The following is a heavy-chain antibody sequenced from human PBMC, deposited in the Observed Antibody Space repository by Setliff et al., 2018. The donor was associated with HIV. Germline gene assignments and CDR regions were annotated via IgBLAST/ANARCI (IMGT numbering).Heavy chain of an antibody. CDR3: ASFFGDYGY. Sequence: GGSLRLSCAAAGFTFSNAWMTWVRQAPGKGLEWISYISGTGETSYYADSVQGRFTVSRDNANNLLFLEMNNLRVEDTAVYYCASFFGDYGYWGHGTQVTVSS. CDR1: GFTFSNAW. CDR2: ISGTGETS. D-gene: IGHD3-10*01. V-gene: IGHV3-11*01. J-gene: IGHJ4*01.